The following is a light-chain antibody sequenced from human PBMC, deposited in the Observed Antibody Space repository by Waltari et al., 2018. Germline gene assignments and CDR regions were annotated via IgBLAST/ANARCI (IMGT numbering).Light chain of an antibody. Sequence: QSVLTQPPSASGTPGQRVTISCSGSRSNIGSNPVYWVHQLPGTAPKHLISRNNGRPSGGPDRFSGSKSGTSASLAISGLRSDDEADYYCAAWDDSLSGPVFGGGTNLTVL. CDR1: RSNIGSNP. V-gene: IGLV1-47*01. CDR3: AAWDDSLSGPV. CDR2: RNN. J-gene: IGLJ2*01.